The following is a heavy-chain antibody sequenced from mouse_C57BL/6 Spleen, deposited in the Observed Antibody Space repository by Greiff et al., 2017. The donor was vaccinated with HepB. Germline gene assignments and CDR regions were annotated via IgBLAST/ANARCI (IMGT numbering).Heavy chain of an antibody. CDR3: TPNTTVDYYAMDY. Sequence: EVQVEESGGGLVQPGGSMKLSCAASGFTFSDAWMDWVRQSPEKGLEWVAEIRNKANNHATYYAESVKGRFTISRDDSKSSVYLQMNSLRAEDTGIYYCTPNTTVDYYAMDYWGQGTPVIVSS. D-gene: IGHD1-1*01. V-gene: IGHV6-6*01. CDR2: IRNKANNHAT. CDR1: GFTFSDAW. J-gene: IGHJ4*01.